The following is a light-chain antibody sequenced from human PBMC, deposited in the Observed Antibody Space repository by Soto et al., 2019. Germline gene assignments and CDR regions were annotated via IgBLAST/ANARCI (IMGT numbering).Light chain of an antibody. J-gene: IGKJ3*01. CDR2: GAS. CDR1: QTVCSTC. CDR3: QQYGGSPCFT. V-gene: IGKV3-20*01. Sequence: EIVLTQSPGTLSFYPGERATLSCRTSQTVCSTCLAWYQQKPGQAPRLLISGASNRAPGIPGRFSGSGSGTDFTLTISRLEPEDFAVYYCQQYGGSPCFTFGPGTTVDIK.